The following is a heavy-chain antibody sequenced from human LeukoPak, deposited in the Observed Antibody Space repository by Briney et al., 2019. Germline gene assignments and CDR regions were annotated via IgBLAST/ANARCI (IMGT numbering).Heavy chain of an antibody. CDR2: ISSGGGST. D-gene: IGHD3-22*01. V-gene: IGHV3-23*01. CDR3: AKSGYNYDSNAYPFIDY. J-gene: IGHJ4*02. CDR1: GFTFSSYG. Sequence: SGGSLRLSCAASGFTFSSYGMSWVRQAPGKALEWVSGISSGGGSTHCADSVKGRFTISRDNSKNTLYLEMSSLRAEDTAVYYCAKSGYNYDSNAYPFIDYWGQGTLVTVSS.